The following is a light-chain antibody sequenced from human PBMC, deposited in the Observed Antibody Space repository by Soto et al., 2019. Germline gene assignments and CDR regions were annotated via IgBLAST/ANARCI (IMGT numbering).Light chain of an antibody. V-gene: IGKV1-39*01. CDR3: QQSYSTPRK. CDR1: HSISNF. Sequence: DIQMTQSPSSLSASVVDIVKINFLASHSISNFLNLYQQTPGKAPKLLIYAASSFQSGVPSRFSGSGSGTDFTLTISSLQPEDFATYYCQQSYSTPRKCGQGTKGDI. J-gene: IGKJ1*01. CDR2: AAS.